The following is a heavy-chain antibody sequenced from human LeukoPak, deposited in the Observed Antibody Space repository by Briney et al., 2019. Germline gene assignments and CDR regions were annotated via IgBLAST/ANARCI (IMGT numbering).Heavy chain of an antibody. CDR1: GYSSTTHW. CDR2: IYPGDSDT. CDR3: ARIRDGYGDY. V-gene: IGHV5-51*01. Sequence: GESLKISCKGSGYSSTTHWIGWVRQMPGKGLEWMGIIYPGDSDTRYSPSFQGQVTISADKSISTAYLQWNSLKASDSAMYYCARIRDGYGDYWGQGTLVTVSS. J-gene: IGHJ4*02. D-gene: IGHD5-24*01.